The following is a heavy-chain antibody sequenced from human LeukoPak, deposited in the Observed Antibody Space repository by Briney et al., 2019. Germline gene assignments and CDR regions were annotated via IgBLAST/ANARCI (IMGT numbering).Heavy chain of an antibody. CDR3: GTTTLSATWNY. CDR1: GFTVSSNY. CDR2: IYSGGST. J-gene: IGHJ4*02. Sequence: PGGSLRLSCAASGFTVSSNYMSWVRQAPGKGLEWVSVIYSGGSTYYADSVKGRFTISRDHSENTLYLQMTSLRVEDTAVYYCGTTTLSATWNYWGQGTLVTVSS. V-gene: IGHV3-53*01. D-gene: IGHD3-16*02.